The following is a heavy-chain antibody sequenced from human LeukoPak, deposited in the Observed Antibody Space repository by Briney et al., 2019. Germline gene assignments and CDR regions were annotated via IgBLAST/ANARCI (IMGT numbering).Heavy chain of an antibody. J-gene: IGHJ6*02. Sequence: GGSLRLSCAASGFTFSSYGMHWVRQAPGKGLEWVAVIWYDGSNKYYADSAKGRFTISRDNSKNTLYLQMNSLRAEDTAVYYCARAGSYYYDSSGPLDVWGQGTTVTVSS. CDR2: IWYDGSNK. CDR1: GFTFSSYG. CDR3: ARAGSYYYDSSGPLDV. D-gene: IGHD3-22*01. V-gene: IGHV3-33*01.